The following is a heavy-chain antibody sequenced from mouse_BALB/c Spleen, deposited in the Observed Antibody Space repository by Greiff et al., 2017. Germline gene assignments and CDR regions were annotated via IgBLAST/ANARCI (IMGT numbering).Heavy chain of an antibody. CDR3: ARWSYYGPFDY. J-gene: IGHJ2*01. CDR2: ISSGGST. CDR1: GFTFSSYA. Sequence: EVQGVESGGGLVKPGGSLKLSCAASGFTFSSYAMSWVRQTPEKRLEWVASISSGGSTYYPDSVKGRFTISRDNPKNTLFLQMTSLRSEDTAMYYCARWSYYGPFDYWGQGTTLTVSS. V-gene: IGHV5-6-5*01. D-gene: IGHD1-1*01.